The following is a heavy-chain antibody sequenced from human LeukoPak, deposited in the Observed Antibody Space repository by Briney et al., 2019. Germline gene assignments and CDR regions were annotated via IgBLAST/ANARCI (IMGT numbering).Heavy chain of an antibody. J-gene: IGHJ6*02. CDR3: ARDGGLRGRWEPYSYYGMDV. CDR2: IYYSGST. CDR1: GDSISSGDFY. Sequence: PSETLSLTCTVSGDSISSGDFYWSWIRQPPGKGLEWIGYIYYSGSTYYHPSLKRRVTISVDMSKNQFSLNLSSVTAADMAVYYCARDGGLRGRWEPYSYYGMDVWGQGTTVTVSS. V-gene: IGHV4-30-4*01. D-gene: IGHD1-14*01.